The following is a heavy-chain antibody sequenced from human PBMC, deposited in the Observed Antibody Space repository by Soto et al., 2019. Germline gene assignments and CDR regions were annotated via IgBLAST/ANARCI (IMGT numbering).Heavy chain of an antibody. Sequence: PGGSLRLSCTASGFTYGDYAMNWVRQAQGKGLGCVGFIRSEAYGWTTEYAASVKGRFTISRDDSKSIAYLQMNSLRTEDTAVYYCTRAGGSGWGYYFDYWGQGTQVTVSS. J-gene: IGHJ4*02. CDR2: IRSEAYGWTT. CDR3: TRAGGSGWGYYFDY. V-gene: IGHV3-49*04. CDR1: GFTYGDYA. D-gene: IGHD6-19*01.